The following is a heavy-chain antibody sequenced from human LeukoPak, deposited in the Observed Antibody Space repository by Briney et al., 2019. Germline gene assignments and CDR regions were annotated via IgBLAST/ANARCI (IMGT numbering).Heavy chain of an antibody. CDR2: IRYDGSNK. V-gene: IGHV3-30*02. CDR1: GFTFSSYG. D-gene: IGHD2-21*02. Sequence: AGGSLRLSCAASGFTFSSYGMHWVRQAPGKGLEWVTFIRYDGSNKYYAGSVKGRFTISRDNSKNTLFLQMNSLRAEDTAVYYCAKDLQVTPDYWGQGTLVTVSS. CDR3: AKDLQVTPDY. J-gene: IGHJ4*02.